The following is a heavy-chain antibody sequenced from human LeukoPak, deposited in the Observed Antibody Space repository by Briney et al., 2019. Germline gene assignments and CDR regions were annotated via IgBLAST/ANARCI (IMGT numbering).Heavy chain of an antibody. Sequence: AAVKVYFKASGYNFTSYAMHWVRQAPGQRVGWMGWINAGNANTKYSQKFQGRVTITRDTSASTAYMELSSLRSEDTAIYYCARLRGYSYNLDYWGQGTLVTVSS. CDR1: GYNFTSYA. CDR2: INAGNANT. J-gene: IGHJ4*02. D-gene: IGHD5-18*01. V-gene: IGHV1-3*01. CDR3: ARLRGYSYNLDY.